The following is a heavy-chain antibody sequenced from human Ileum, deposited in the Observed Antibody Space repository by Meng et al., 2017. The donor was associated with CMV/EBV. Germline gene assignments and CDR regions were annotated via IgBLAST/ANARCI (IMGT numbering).Heavy chain of an antibody. D-gene: IGHD1-26*01. CDR3: AREEGSHYGY. V-gene: IGHV6-1*01. Sequence: CASPGDSVSSNSAARNWIRQAPSRGLEWRGRTYYRSKWYAEYAVSLKSRITGNPDTSRNQSSLQLNSVTPEDTAVYYCAREEGSHYGYWGQGTLVTVSS. CDR1: GDSVSSNSAA. CDR2: TYYRSKWYA. J-gene: IGHJ4*02.